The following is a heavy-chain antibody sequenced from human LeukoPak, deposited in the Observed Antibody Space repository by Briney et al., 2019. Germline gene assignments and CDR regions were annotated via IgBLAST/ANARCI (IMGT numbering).Heavy chain of an antibody. CDR3: TPKTAYEILTGYYPNYFDY. D-gene: IGHD3-9*01. V-gene: IGHV1-18*01. Sequence: ASVKVSCKASGYTFTSYGISWVRQAPGQGLEWMGWISAYNGNTNYAQKLQGRVTMTTDTSTSTAYMELRSLRSDDTAVYFFTPKTAYEILTGYYPNYFDYWGQGTLVTVSS. CDR2: ISAYNGNT. CDR1: GYTFTSYG. J-gene: IGHJ4*02.